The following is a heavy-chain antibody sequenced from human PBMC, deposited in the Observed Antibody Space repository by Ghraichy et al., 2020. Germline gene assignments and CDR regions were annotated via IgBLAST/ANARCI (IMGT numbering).Heavy chain of an antibody. CDR1: QFTFSSYG. V-gene: IGHV3-23*01. CDR2: ISHRGDIT. CDR3: ASRGSV. Sequence: GGSLRLSCAASQFTFSSYGMSWVRQAPGKGPEWVSGISHRGDITYYADSVKGRFTISRDNSKNTLYLQMNSLRAEDTAAYFCASRGSVWGQGTTVTVSS. J-gene: IGHJ6*02. D-gene: IGHD3-10*01.